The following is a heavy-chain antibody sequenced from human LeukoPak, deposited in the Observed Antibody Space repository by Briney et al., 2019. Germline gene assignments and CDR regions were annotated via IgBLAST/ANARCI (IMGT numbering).Heavy chain of an antibody. J-gene: IGHJ6*02. CDR3: ARTILRNYYYYDMDV. D-gene: IGHD2-21*01. Sequence: TSSETLSLTCAVYGGSFSGYYWSWIRQPPGKGLEWIGEINHSGSTNYNPSLKSRVTISVDTSKNQFSLKLSSVTAADTAVYYCARTILRNYYYYDMDVWGQGTTVTVSS. CDR2: INHSGST. V-gene: IGHV4-34*01. CDR1: GGSFSGYY.